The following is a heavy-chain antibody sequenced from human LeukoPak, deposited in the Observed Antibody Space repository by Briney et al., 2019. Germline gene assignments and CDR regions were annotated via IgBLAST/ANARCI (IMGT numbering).Heavy chain of an antibody. CDR2: IYYSGST. CDR3: ARFYYYDSSGYYNYFDY. V-gene: IGHV4-59*06. J-gene: IGHJ4*02. CDR1: GGSISSYY. Sequence: PSETLSLTCTVSGGSISSYYWSWIRQHPGKGLEWIGYIYYSGSTYYNPSLKSRVTISVDTSKNQFSLKLSSVTAADTAVYYCARFYYYDSSGYYNYFDYWGQGTLVTVSS. D-gene: IGHD3-22*01.